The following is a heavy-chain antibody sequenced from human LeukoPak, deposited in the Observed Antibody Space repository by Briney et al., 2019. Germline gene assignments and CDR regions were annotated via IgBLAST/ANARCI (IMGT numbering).Heavy chain of an antibody. J-gene: IGHJ5*02. D-gene: IGHD3-22*01. CDR3: AREAIKTWSYNYYDSRGWFDP. V-gene: IGHV4-39*07. Sequence: SETLSLTCTVSGGSITSSSYYWAWIRQPPGKGLEWLGSINYGGSTHYNPFLKSRATISLDTSKNQFSLKLSSVTAADTAVYYCAREAIKTWSYNYYDSRGWFDPWGQGTLVTVSS. CDR2: INYGGST. CDR1: GGSITSSSYY.